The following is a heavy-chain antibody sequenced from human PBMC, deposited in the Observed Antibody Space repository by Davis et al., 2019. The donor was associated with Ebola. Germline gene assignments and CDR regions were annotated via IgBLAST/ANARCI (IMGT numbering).Heavy chain of an antibody. J-gene: IGHJ4*02. CDR3: ARDGYNYSYFDY. V-gene: IGHV4-59*01. D-gene: IGHD5-24*01. Sequence: MPSETLSLTCTVSGGSISSYYWSWIRQPPGKGLEWIGYVYYSGTTNYNPSLKSRVTISVDTSKNQFSLKLNSVTAADTAVYYCARDGYNYSYFDYWGQGTLVTVSS. CDR2: VYYSGTT. CDR1: GGSISSYY.